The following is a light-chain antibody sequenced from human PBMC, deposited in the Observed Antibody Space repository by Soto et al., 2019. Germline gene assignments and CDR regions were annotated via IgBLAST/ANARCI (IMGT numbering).Light chain of an antibody. V-gene: IGKV4-1*01. J-gene: IGKJ4*01. CDR3: QQYYRVPQLT. Sequence: DIVMTQSPDSLAVSLGERATINCKSSQSLFYSPNNKTYLAWYQHKAGQSPKLLIYWASNRESGVPARFSGSGSAKDFTLTIRSLQAEDVAVYYCQQYYRVPQLTFGAGTKVEIK. CDR1: QSLFYSPNNKTY. CDR2: WAS.